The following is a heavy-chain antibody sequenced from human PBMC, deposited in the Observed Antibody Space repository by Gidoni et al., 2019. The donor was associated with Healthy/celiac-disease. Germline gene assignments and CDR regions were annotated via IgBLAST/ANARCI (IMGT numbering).Heavy chain of an antibody. Sequence: EVHLVESGGGLVQPVGSLRLSCASSGFPFRSYEMNWVRQAPGKGLEWVSYISRSGSNIYYAESVKGRFTISRDNAKNSMYLKMNSLRAEDTAVYYCAREYRSGWSTVGMDVWGQGTTVTGSS. CDR2: ISRSGSNI. J-gene: IGHJ6*02. V-gene: IGHV3-48*03. CDR1: GFPFRSYE. D-gene: IGHD6-19*01. CDR3: AREYRSGWSTVGMDV.